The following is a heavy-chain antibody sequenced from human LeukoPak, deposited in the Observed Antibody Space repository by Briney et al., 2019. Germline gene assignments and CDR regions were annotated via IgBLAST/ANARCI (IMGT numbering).Heavy chain of an antibody. V-gene: IGHV4-59*12. Sequence: SETLSLTCTVSGGSISDNYWSWIRQPPGKGLEWIGYAYYSGHTNYNPSLKSRVTISVDTSKNQFSLKLSSVTAADTAVYYCARGRGAGDYWGQGTLVTVSS. CDR2: AYYSGHT. CDR1: GGSISDNY. J-gene: IGHJ4*02. CDR3: ARGRGAGDY. D-gene: IGHD1-14*01.